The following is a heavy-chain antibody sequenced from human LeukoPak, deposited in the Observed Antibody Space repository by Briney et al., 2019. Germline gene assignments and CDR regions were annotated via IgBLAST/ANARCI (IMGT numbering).Heavy chain of an antibody. CDR1: GFTVSSNY. D-gene: IGHD6-19*01. J-gene: IGHJ4*02. CDR3: ASRGWPQYYYLDY. V-gene: IGHV3-66*01. CDR2: IYSGGST. Sequence: HPGGSLRLSCAASGFTVSSNYMSWVRQAPGKGLEWVSVIYSGGSTYYADSVKGRFTISRDNAKNSLYLQMNSLRAEDTAVYYCASRGWPQYYYLDYWGQGTLVTVSS.